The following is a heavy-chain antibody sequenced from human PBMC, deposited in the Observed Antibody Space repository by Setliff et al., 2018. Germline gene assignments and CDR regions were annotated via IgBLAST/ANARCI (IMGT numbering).Heavy chain of an antibody. Sequence: GGSLRLSCAAAGFTFSNYYMTWIRQAPGKGLEWVGRIKGQTDGGTTDYAAPVKGRFSISRDDSKNTVYLQMNSLKTEDTAVYYCTTGYISGYYIGHWGLGTQVTVSS. CDR2: IKGQTDGGTT. D-gene: IGHD6-19*01. V-gene: IGHV3-15*01. CDR3: TTGYISGYYIGH. CDR1: GFTFSNYY. J-gene: IGHJ4*02.